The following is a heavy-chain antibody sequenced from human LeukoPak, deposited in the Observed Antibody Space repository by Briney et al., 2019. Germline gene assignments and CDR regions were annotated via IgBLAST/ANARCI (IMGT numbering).Heavy chain of an antibody. J-gene: IGHJ5*02. D-gene: IGHD6-13*01. Sequence: QPGRSLRLSCAASGFTFSSYGMHWVRQAPGKGLEWIAFIGGSGSLIYYADSVKGRFTISRDNAKNSLYLQMTTLRAEDTAVYYCARDHRQQLGNWFDPWGQGTLVTVSS. CDR2: IGGSGSLI. CDR1: GFTFSSYG. V-gene: IGHV3-48*04. CDR3: ARDHRQQLGNWFDP.